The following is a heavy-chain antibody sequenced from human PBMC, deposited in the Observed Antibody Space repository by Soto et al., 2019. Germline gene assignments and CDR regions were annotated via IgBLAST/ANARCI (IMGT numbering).Heavy chain of an antibody. V-gene: IGHV3-23*01. Sequence: GGSLRLSCAASGFTFSSYAMSWVRQAPGKGLEWVSAISGSGGSTYYVDSVKGRFTISRDNSKNTLYLQMNSLRAEDTAVYYCAKREDYYGSVSYWGQGTLVTVSS. D-gene: IGHD3-10*01. CDR2: ISGSGGST. J-gene: IGHJ4*02. CDR1: GFTFSSYA. CDR3: AKREDYYGSVSY.